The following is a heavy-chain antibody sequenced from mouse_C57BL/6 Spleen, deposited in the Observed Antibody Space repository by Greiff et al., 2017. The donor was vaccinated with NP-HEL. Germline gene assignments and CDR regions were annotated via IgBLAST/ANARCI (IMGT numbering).Heavy chain of an antibody. V-gene: IGHV1-7*01. CDR3: ARFDSYFDY. CDR2: INPSSGYT. Sequence: VQLQQSGAELAKPGASVKLSCKASGYTFTSYWMHWVKQRPGQGLEWIGYINPSSGYTKYNQKFKYKATLTADKSSSTAYMQLSSLTYEDSAVYYCARFDSYFDYWGQGTTLTVSS. J-gene: IGHJ2*01. CDR1: GYTFTSYW.